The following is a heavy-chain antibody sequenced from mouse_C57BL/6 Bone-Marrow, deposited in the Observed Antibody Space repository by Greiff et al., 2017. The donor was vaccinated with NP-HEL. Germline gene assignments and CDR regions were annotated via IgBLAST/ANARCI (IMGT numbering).Heavy chain of an antibody. Sequence: EVQRVESGGDLVKPGGSLKLSCAASGFTFSSYGMSWVRQTPDKRLEWVATISSGGSYTYYPDSVKGRFTISRDNAKNTLYLQMSSLKSEDTAMYYCARHSFCLAYWGQGTLVTVSA. CDR1: GFTFSSYG. CDR3: ARHSFCLAY. J-gene: IGHJ3*01. CDR2: ISSGGSYT. V-gene: IGHV5-6*01.